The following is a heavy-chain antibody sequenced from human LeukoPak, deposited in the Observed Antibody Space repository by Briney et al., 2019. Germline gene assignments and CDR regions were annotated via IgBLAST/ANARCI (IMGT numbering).Heavy chain of an antibody. Sequence: GGSLRLSCAASGFTFSSYAMSWVRQAPGKGREWVAAISGSGGSTYYAPSAKGRFTISRDNSKNTLYLQMTSLRAEDTAVYYCAKASAAGRWGQGTLVTVSS. CDR2: ISGSGGST. D-gene: IGHD6-13*01. J-gene: IGHJ4*02. V-gene: IGHV3-23*01. CDR3: AKASAAGR. CDR1: GFTFSSYA.